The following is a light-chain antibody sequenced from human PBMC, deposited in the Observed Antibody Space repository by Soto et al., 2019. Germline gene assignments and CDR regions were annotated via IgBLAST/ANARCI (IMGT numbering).Light chain of an antibody. J-gene: IGKJ5*01. V-gene: IGKV3-20*01. CDR1: QSVSSSY. CDR2: GAS. CDR3: QQYGSSST. Sequence: EIVLTQSPGTLSLSPGERATLSCRASQSVSSSYLAWYQQKPGKAPRLLIYGASSRPTGIPDRLSGSGSGTDFTLTIRRLEPEDFAVYYCQQYGSSSTFGQGTRLEI.